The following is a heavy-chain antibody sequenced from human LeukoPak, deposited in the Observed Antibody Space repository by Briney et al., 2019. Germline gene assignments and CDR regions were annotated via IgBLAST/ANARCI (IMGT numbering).Heavy chain of an antibody. Sequence: ASVKVSCKASGYSFTSLYIHWVRQAPGQGLEWMGIISPSGGSTTYAQKFQGRVTMTRDTSTSTVYMELSSLRSEDTAVYYCARDPLKRNYGLQPFDYWGQGTLVTVSS. V-gene: IGHV1-46*01. J-gene: IGHJ4*02. CDR2: ISPSGGST. D-gene: IGHD3-10*01. CDR3: ARDPLKRNYGLQPFDY. CDR1: GYSFTSLY.